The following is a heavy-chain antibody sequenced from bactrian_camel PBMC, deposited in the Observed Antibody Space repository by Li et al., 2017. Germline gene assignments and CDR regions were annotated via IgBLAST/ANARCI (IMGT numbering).Heavy chain of an antibody. CDR1: GYTHVYTRYT. Sequence: QVQLVESGGGSVETGGSLRLSCTASGYTHVYTRYTLAWFRQRPLHEREGVASITSDGIISYADSVQGRFSISLDNDKRTLFLQMNNLKPEDTAMYYCAASIIVLQPASRLRQRPYNHWGQGTQVTVS. J-gene: IGHJ4*01. CDR3: AASIIVLQPASRLRQRPYNH. V-gene: IGHV3S53*01. CDR2: ITSDGII. D-gene: IGHD2*01.